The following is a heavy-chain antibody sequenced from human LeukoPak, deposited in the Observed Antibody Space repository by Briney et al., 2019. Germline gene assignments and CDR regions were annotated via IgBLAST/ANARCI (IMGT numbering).Heavy chain of an antibody. CDR3: ARVRYFDWLGADYFDF. D-gene: IGHD3-9*01. Sequence: SETLSLTCNVSGVSIDSGDHYWSWIRLHPGTGLEWIGSIYYSGTTYYDPSLKSRLVISKDTSKNHISLALTSVTAADTAMYYCARVRYFDWLGADYFDFWGQGTLVTVSS. CDR1: GVSIDSGDHY. V-gene: IGHV4-31*03. J-gene: IGHJ4*02. CDR2: IYYSGTT.